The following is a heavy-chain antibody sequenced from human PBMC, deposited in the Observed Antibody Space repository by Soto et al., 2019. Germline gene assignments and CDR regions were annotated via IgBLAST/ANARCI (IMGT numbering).Heavy chain of an antibody. CDR1: GYIFTSHA. D-gene: IGHD5-12*01. Sequence: QVQLVQSGSEVKKPGASVKVSCKASGYIFTSHAIHWVRQAPGQRFEWMGWINTGNGDTKSSQKLHGGATHSGDTAARSANMERGGLIAADTAEYYGAGDGRDNEDLVVGAGRVKDHGYDDLVDRSCDLDVCVKGSAVSVCS. J-gene: IGHJ6*03. V-gene: IGHV1-3*04. CDR3: AGDGRDNEDLVVGAGRVKDHGYDDLVDRSCDLDV. CDR2: INTGNGDT.